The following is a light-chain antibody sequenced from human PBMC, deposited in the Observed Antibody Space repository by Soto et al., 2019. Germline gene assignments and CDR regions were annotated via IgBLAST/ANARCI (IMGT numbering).Light chain of an antibody. V-gene: IGKV3-20*01. Sequence: EVVLTQSPGTLSLSPGERATLSCRASQTISSSYLAWYQHKPGQAHRLLIYGASSRATGIPDRFSGSGSGTDFTLTITRLEPEDFAVYYCQQYGGSPPITFGPGTRLDIK. CDR2: GAS. CDR3: QQYGGSPPIT. J-gene: IGKJ5*01. CDR1: QTISSSY.